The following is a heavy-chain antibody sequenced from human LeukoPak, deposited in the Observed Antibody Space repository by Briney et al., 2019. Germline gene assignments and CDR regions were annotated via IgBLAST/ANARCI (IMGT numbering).Heavy chain of an antibody. CDR3: VRAGITMVRGVTSGWFDP. CDR1: GYTFTSYG. D-gene: IGHD3-10*01. V-gene: IGHV1-18*01. Sequence: GASVKVSCKASGYTFTSYGISWVRQAPGQGLEWMGWISAYNGNTNYAQKLHGRVTMTTDTSTSTAYMELRSLRSDDTAVYHCVRAGITMVRGVTSGWFDPWGQGTLVTVSS. J-gene: IGHJ5*02. CDR2: ISAYNGNT.